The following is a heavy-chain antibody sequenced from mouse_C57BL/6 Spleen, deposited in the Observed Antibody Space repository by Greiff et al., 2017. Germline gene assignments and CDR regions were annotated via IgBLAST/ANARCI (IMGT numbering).Heavy chain of an antibody. CDR1: GFTFSDYG. Sequence: EVKLMESGGGLVKPGGSLKLSCAASGFTFSDYGMHWVRQAPEKGLEWVAYISSGSSTIYYADTVQGRFTISRDNAKNTLFLQMNSLRSEDTAMYYCARRFSQYFDYWGQGTTLTVSS. CDR3: ARRFSQYFDY. J-gene: IGHJ2*01. CDR2: ISSGSSTI. D-gene: IGHD6-1*01. V-gene: IGHV5-17*01.